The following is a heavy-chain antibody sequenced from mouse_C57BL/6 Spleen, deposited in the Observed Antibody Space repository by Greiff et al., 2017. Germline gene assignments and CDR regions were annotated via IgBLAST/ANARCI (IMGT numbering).Heavy chain of an antibody. V-gene: IGHV5-16*01. CDR3: ARSVVAHWYFDV. J-gene: IGHJ1*03. Sequence: EVQRVESEGGLVQPGSSMKLSCTASGFTFSDYYMAWVRQVPEKGLEWVANINYDGSSTSSLDSLKSRFNISRDNAKNILYLQMSSLKSEDKATYYCARSVVAHWYFDVWGTGTTVTVSS. CDR2: INYDGSST. D-gene: IGHD1-1*01. CDR1: GFTFSDYY.